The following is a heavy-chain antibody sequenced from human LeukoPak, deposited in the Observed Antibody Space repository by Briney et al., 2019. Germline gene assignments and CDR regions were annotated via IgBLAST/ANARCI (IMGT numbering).Heavy chain of an antibody. V-gene: IGHV4-30-2*01. CDR2: INHSGST. CDR1: GVSISSGGYS. Sequence: SETLSLTCAVSGVSISSGGYSWSWIRQPPGKGLEWIGEINHSGSTNYNPSLKSRVTISVDTSKNQFSLKLSSVTAADTAVYYCARGRTYYYYYYGMDVWGQGTTVTVSS. CDR3: ARGRTYYYYYYGMDV. D-gene: IGHD1-14*01. J-gene: IGHJ6*02.